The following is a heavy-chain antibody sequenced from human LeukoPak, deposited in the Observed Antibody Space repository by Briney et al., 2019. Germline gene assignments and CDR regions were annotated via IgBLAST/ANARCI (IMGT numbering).Heavy chain of an antibody. V-gene: IGHV1-46*01. J-gene: IGHJ4*02. Sequence: ASVKVSCKSSGYTFTSHYMHWVRQAPGQGLEWMGIINPSGGSTSYAQKFQGRVTMTRDMSTSTDYMELSSLRSDDTAVYYCARDYGSQTTILGYWGQGTLVTVSS. D-gene: IGHD1-26*01. CDR2: INPSGGST. CDR1: GYTFTSHY. CDR3: ARDYGSQTTILGY.